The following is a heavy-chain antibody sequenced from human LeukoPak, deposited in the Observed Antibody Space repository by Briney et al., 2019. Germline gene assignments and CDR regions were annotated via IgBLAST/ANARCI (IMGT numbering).Heavy chain of an antibody. CDR1: GFTFSSYA. J-gene: IGHJ4*02. V-gene: IGHV3-23*01. Sequence: GGSLRLSCAASGFTFSSYAMSWVRQAPGKGLEWVSAISGSGGSTYYADSVKGRFTISRDNAKNSLYLQMNSLRAEDTALYYCAKGPGLLWFGELFSDWGQGTLVTVSS. CDR2: ISGSGGST. D-gene: IGHD3-10*01. CDR3: AKGPGLLWFGELFSD.